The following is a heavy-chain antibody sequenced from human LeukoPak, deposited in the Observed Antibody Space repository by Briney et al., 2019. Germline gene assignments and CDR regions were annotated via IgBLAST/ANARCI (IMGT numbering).Heavy chain of an antibody. CDR2: IYYSGST. J-gene: IGHJ3*02. D-gene: IGHD3-3*01. Sequence: SGTLSLTCTVSGGSISSGDYYWSWIRQPPGKGLEWIGYIYYSGSTYYNPSLKSRVTISVDTSKNQFSLKLSSVTAADTAVYYCARDRILWSGYFATKDAFDIWGQGTMVTVSS. CDR3: ARDRILWSGYFATKDAFDI. V-gene: IGHV4-30-4*01. CDR1: GGSISSGDYY.